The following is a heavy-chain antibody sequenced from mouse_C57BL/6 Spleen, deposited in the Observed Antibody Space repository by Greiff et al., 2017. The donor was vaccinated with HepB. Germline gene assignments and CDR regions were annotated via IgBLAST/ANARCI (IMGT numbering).Heavy chain of an antibody. J-gene: IGHJ2*01. CDR2: ISYDGSN. CDR3: ARGWLRTGFDY. D-gene: IGHD2-2*01. CDR1: GYSITSGYY. V-gene: IGHV3-6*01. Sequence: DVQLQESGPGLVKPSQSLSLTCSVTGYSITSGYYWNWIRQFPGNKLEWMGYISYDGSNNYNPSLKNRISIPRDTSKNQFFLKLNSVTTEDTASYYCARGWLRTGFDYWGQGTTLTVSS.